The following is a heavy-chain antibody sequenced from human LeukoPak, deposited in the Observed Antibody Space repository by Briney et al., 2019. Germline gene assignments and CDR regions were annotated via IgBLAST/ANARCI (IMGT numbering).Heavy chain of an antibody. CDR1: GFTFSTSW. CDR2: IKQDGSER. D-gene: IGHD2-21*02. CDR3: ARHDFASPFDY. J-gene: IGHJ4*02. Sequence: GWSLRLSCAPSGFTFSTSWMSWVRQAPGKGLEWVANIKQDGSERYYVGSVKGRFTISRDNAKNSLYLQMNSLRAEDTAVYYCARHDFASPFDYWGQGILVTVSS. V-gene: IGHV3-7*01.